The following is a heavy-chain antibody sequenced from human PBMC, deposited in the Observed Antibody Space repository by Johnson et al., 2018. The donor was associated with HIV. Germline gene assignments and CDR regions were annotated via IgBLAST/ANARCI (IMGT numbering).Heavy chain of an antibody. CDR1: GFSFDDYA. Sequence: LVESGGGLVQPGRSLRLSCAASGFSFDDYAMHWVRQPPGKGLEWVSGISWNSGSIGYADSVQGRFTISRDNDKNTLYLQMNSLRSEDTALYYCAKDQGWAIRTYYYDSSAPSGAFDIWGQGTMVTVSS. J-gene: IGHJ3*02. D-gene: IGHD3-22*01. CDR3: AKDQGWAIRTYYYDSSAPSGAFDI. CDR2: ISWNSGSI. V-gene: IGHV3-9*01.